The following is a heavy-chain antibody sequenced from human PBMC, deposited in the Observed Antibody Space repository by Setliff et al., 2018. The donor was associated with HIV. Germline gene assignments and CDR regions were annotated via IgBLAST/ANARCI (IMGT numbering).Heavy chain of an antibody. CDR2: VSISGGTM. J-gene: IGHJ4*03. CDR1: GSIFSTYS. Sequence: GGSLRLSCAASGSIFSTYSMNWVRQAPGKGLEWVSYVSISGGTMYYADSVKGRFAISRDNAKNSLYLQMNSLRAEDTAVYYCARDLTGYSGSGTYGYWGQGTMVTVSS. CDR3: ARDLTGYSGSGTYGY. V-gene: IGHV3-48*01. D-gene: IGHD3-10*01.